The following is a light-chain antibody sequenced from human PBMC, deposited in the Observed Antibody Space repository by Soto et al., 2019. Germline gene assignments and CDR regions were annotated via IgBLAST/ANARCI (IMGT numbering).Light chain of an antibody. CDR1: QSVSSGY. CDR3: QQYTYSPWT. V-gene: IGKV3-20*01. CDR2: GAS. Sequence: EVVLTQSPGTLSLSPGERATLSCRASQSVSSGYLGWYQQKPGQAPRLLIYGASSRATGIPDRFSGSGSGTDFSITISRLEPEDCAVYFWQQYTYSPWTFGQGTKVEIK. J-gene: IGKJ1*01.